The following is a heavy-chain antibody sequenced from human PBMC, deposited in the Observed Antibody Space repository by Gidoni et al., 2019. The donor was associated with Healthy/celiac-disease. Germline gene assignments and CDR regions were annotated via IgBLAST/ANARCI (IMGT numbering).Heavy chain of an antibody. J-gene: IGHJ4*02. Sequence: QVQLVESGGGVVQPGRSLRLSCAASGFTFSSYGMHWVRQAPGKGLEWVAVIWYDGSNKYYADSVKGRFTISRDNSKNTLYLQMNSLRAEDTAVYYCARGQDIVVVVAAIDYWGQGTLVTVSS. CDR3: ARGQDIVVVVAAIDY. D-gene: IGHD2-15*01. CDR1: GFTFSSYG. V-gene: IGHV3-33*01. CDR2: IWYDGSNK.